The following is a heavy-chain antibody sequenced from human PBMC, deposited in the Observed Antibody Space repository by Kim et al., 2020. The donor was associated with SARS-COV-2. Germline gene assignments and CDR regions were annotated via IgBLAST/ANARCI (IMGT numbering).Heavy chain of an antibody. V-gene: IGHV5-51*01. CDR3: ARHEAGDGYNRYYYYYYGMDV. D-gene: IGHD5-12*01. J-gene: IGHJ6*02. Sequence: GESLKISCKGSGYSFTSYWIGWVRQMPGKGLEWMGIIYPGDSDTRYSPSFQGQVTISADKSISTAYLQWSSLKASDTAMYYCARHEAGDGYNRYYYYYYGMDVWGQGTTVTVSS. CDR2: IYPGDSDT. CDR1: GYSFTSYW.